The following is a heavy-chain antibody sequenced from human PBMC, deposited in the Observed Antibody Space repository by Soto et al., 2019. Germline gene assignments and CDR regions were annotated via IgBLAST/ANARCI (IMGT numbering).Heavy chain of an antibody. D-gene: IGHD4-17*01. J-gene: IGHJ6*02. Sequence: PGGSLRLSCAASGFTFSSYGMHWVRQAPGKGLEWVAVIWYDGSNKYYADSVKGRFTISRDNSKNTLYLQMNSLRAEDTAVYYCARSDYGDYDYGYYYYSGMDVWGQGTTVTVSS. CDR2: IWYDGSNK. V-gene: IGHV3-33*01. CDR3: ARSDYGDYDYGYYYYSGMDV. CDR1: GFTFSSYG.